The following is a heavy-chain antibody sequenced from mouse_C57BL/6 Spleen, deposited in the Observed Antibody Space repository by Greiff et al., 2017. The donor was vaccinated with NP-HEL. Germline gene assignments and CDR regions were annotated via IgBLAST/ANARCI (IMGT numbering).Heavy chain of an antibody. CDR3: ARDRITTVVATRDAWFAY. V-gene: IGHV5-16*01. Sequence: EVKVVESEGGLVQPGSSMKLSCTASGFTFSDYYMAWVRQVPEKGLEWVANINYDGSSTYYLDSLKSRFIISRDNAKNILYLQMSSLKSEDTATYYCARDRITTVVATRDAWFAYWGQGTLVTVSA. CDR2: INYDGSST. D-gene: IGHD1-1*01. J-gene: IGHJ3*01. CDR1: GFTFSDYY.